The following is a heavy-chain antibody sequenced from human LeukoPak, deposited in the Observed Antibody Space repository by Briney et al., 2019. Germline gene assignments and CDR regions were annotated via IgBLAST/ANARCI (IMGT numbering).Heavy chain of an antibody. CDR1: GFTLGDYA. J-gene: IGHJ4*02. D-gene: IGHD5-12*01. CDR3: TRPSYSGYDQRPIDY. CDR2: IRSKAYGGTT. Sequence: GGSLRVSCTACGFTLGDYAMSWVRQARGKGLEGVGFIRSKAYGGTTEYAASVKGRFTISRDDSKSIAYLQMNSLKTEDTAVYYCTRPSYSGYDQRPIDYWGQGTLVTVSS. V-gene: IGHV3-49*04.